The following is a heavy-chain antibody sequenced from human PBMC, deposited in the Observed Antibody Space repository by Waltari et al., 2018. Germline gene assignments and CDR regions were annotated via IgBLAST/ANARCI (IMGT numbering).Heavy chain of an antibody. J-gene: IGHJ6*02. D-gene: IGHD5-12*01. CDR2: IYYSGST. CDR3: ARVANGYSGYDSPTGYYGMDV. V-gene: IGHV4-31*03. Sequence: QVQLQESGPGLVKPSQTLSLTCTVSGGPISSGCSYWSWSRQPPGQGLGWIGYIYYSGSTYYNPSLKSRVTISVDTSKNQFSLKLSSVTAADTAVYYCARVANGYSGYDSPTGYYGMDVWGQGTTVTVSS. CDR1: GGPISSGCSY.